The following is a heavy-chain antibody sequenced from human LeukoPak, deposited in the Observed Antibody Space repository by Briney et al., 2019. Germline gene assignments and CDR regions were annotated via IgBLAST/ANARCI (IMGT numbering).Heavy chain of an antibody. V-gene: IGHV4-59*12. CDR2: IYYSGST. CDR1: GGSISSYY. CDR3: ARAYSSGYYRIDY. J-gene: IGHJ4*02. Sequence: PSETLSLTCTVSGGSISSYYWSWIRQPPGKGLEWIGYIYYSGSTYYNPSLKSRVTISVDTSKNQFSLKLSSVTAADTAVYYCARAYSSGYYRIDYWGQGTLVTVSS. D-gene: IGHD3-22*01.